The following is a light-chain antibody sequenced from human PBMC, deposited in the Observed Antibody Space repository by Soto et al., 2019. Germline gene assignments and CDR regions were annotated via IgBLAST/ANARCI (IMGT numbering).Light chain of an antibody. Sequence: DIQMTQSPSSLSASVGDRVTITCRASQSITYWLAWYQQKPGRAPKLLIYDVFNLQSGVPSRFSGSRSGTEFTLTISSLQPDDSATYYCQQYHSFSFTFGQGTKLDIK. CDR3: QQYHSFSFT. J-gene: IGKJ2*01. CDR1: QSITYW. CDR2: DVF. V-gene: IGKV1-5*01.